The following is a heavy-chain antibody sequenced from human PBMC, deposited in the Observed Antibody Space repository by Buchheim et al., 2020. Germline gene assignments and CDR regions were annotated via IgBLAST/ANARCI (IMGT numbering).Heavy chain of an antibody. CDR1: GYTFTSYY. D-gene: IGHD3-22*01. CDR3: ARLQGYYDSSGYKDY. CDR2: INPSGGST. V-gene: IGHV1-46*01. Sequence: QVQLVQSGAEVKKPGASVKVSCKASGYTFTSYYMHWVRQAPGQGLEWMGIINPSGGSTSYAQKFQGRVTMNRDTSTSTGHMELSSLRSEDTAVYYCARLQGYYDSSGYKDYWGQGTL. J-gene: IGHJ4*02.